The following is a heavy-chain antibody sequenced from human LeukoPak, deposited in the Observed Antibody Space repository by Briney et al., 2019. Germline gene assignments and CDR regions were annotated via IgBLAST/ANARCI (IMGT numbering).Heavy chain of an antibody. CDR1: GFTFSSYG. CDR2: IWYDGSNK. J-gene: IGHJ4*02. CDR3: AKDHSSGWYVDDY. V-gene: IGHV3-33*06. D-gene: IGHD6-19*01. Sequence: PGGSLRLSCAASGFTFSSYGMHWVRQAPGKGLEWVAVIWYDGSNKYYADSVKGRFTISRDNSKNTLYLQMNSLRAEDTAVYYCAKDHSSGWYVDDYWGQGTLVTVSS.